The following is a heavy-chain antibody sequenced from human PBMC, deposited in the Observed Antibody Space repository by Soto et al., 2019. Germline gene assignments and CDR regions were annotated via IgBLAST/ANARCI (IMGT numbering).Heavy chain of an antibody. D-gene: IGHD6-13*01. CDR1: GFTFDDYA. V-gene: IGHV3-9*01. CDR2: ISWNSGRI. Sequence: EVQLVESGGGLVQPGRSLRLSCAGSGFTFDDYAMHWVRQAPGKGLEWVSAISWNSGRIDYADSVKGRFTISRDNAKVSLYLQMNDLRAEDTALYYCAKDIGLYSSRLFLHWGQGTVATVSS. CDR3: AKDIGLYSSRLFLH. J-gene: IGHJ1*01.